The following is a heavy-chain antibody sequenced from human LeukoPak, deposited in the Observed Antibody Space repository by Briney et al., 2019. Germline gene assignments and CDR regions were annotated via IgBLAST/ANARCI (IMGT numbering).Heavy chain of an antibody. Sequence: ASVKVSCKASGYTFTSYDINWVRQATGQGLEWMGWMNPNSGNTGYAQKFQGRVTITRNTSISTAYMELSSLRSEDTAVYYCARGLLGRKGRFMNARYYFDYWGQGTLVTVSS. D-gene: IGHD3-16*01. J-gene: IGHJ4*02. V-gene: IGHV1-8*03. CDR1: GYTFTSYD. CDR3: ARGLLGRKGRFMNARYYFDY. CDR2: MNPNSGNT.